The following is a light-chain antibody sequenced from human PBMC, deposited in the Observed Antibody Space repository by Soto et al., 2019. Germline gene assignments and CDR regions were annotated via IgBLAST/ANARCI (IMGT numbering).Light chain of an antibody. Sequence: QSALTQPASVSGSPGQSITISCTGTSSDVGGYNYVSWYQQHPGKAPKLMIYDVSNRPSGVSNRFSGSKSGNTASLTNSGLQAEDEADYYCSSYTSSSTLLYVFGTGTNSPS. CDR2: DVS. CDR3: SSYTSSSTLLYV. V-gene: IGLV2-14*01. J-gene: IGLJ1*01. CDR1: SSDVGGYNY.